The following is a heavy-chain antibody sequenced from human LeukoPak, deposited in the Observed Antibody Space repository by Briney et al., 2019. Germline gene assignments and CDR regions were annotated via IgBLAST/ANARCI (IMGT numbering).Heavy chain of an antibody. CDR2: IKQDGSEK. D-gene: IGHD6-13*01. J-gene: IGHJ6*02. CDR3: ARGRAAAGGTYYYYGMDV. V-gene: IGHV3-7*01. Sequence: PGGSLRLSCAASGITLSVYWMSWVRQAPGKGLEWVANIKQDGSEKYYRDSVQGRFTISRDNAKNSLYLQMNSLRAEDTAVYYCARGRAAAGGTYYYYGMDVWGQGTTVTVSS. CDR1: GITLSVYW.